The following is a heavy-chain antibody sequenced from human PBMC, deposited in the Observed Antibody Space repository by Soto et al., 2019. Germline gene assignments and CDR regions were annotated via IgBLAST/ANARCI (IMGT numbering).Heavy chain of an antibody. CDR3: AGGAVHTSPGMGD. CDR1: GGTFSGYT. D-gene: IGHD1-26*01. V-gene: IGHV1-69*08. Sequence: QVQLVQSGAEMKKPGSSMKVSCKASGGTFSGYTFNWVRQAPGQGLEWMGRLIPVVGQANNAQKFQGRPTITADESASAVYMELSSLRSDDTAIYFCAGGAVHTSPGMGDWGQGTLVTVSA. J-gene: IGHJ1*01. CDR2: LIPVVGQA.